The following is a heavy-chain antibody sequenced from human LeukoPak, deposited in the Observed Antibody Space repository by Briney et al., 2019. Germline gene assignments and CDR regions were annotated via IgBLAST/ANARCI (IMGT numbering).Heavy chain of an antibody. CDR1: GFTFSSYE. J-gene: IGHJ4*02. V-gene: IGHV3-48*03. Sequence: PGGSLRLSCAASGFTFSSYEMNWVRQAPGQGLEWVSYISTSGSAIYYADSVKGRFTISRDNAKNSLYLQMNSLRAEDTAVYYCAREPPTVIAASGIADYWGQRTLVTVSS. D-gene: IGHD6-13*01. CDR2: ISTSGSAI. CDR3: AREPPTVIAASGIADY.